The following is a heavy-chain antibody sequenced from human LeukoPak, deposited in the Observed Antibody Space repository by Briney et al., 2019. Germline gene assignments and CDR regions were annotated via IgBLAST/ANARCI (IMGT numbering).Heavy chain of an antibody. CDR1: GFTFSSYS. V-gene: IGHV3-30*02. Sequence: GGSLRLSCAASGFTFSSYSMNWVRQAPGKGLEWVAFIRYDGSNKYYADSVKGRFTISRDNSKNTLYLQMNSLRAEDTAVYYCAKDPVTMIVVKADAFDIWGQGTMVTVSS. D-gene: IGHD3-22*01. CDR2: IRYDGSNK. CDR3: AKDPVTMIVVKADAFDI. J-gene: IGHJ3*02.